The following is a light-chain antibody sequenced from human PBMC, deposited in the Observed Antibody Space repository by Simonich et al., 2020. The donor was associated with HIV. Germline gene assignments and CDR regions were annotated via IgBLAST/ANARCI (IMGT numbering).Light chain of an antibody. Sequence: QSALTQPASVPGSPGQSITISCTGTSSDVGIYNLVSWYQQHPGKAPKLMIYEGSKRPSVVSNRFSGSKSGNTASLTISGLQAEDEADYYCSSYTGSSTLVVFGGGTKLTVL. J-gene: IGLJ2*01. CDR3: SSYTGSSTLVV. CDR2: EGS. CDR1: SSDVGIYNL. V-gene: IGLV2-14*02.